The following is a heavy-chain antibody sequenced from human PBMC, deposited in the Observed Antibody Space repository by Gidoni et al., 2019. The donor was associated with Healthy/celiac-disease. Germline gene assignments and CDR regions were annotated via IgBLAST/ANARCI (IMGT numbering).Heavy chain of an antibody. Sequence: QVQLVESGGGVVQPGRSLRLSCAAPGFTFSSYGMHWVRQAPGKGLEWVAVISYDGSNKYYADSVKGRFTISRDNSKNTLYLQMNSLRAEDTAVYYCAKEVPEGLWPFDYWGQGTLVTVSS. V-gene: IGHV3-30*18. CDR2: ISYDGSNK. CDR1: GFTFSSYG. D-gene: IGHD5-18*01. J-gene: IGHJ4*02. CDR3: AKEVPEGLWPFDY.